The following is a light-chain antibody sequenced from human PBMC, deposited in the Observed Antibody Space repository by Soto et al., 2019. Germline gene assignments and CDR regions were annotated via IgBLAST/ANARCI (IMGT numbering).Light chain of an antibody. V-gene: IGKV3-15*01. CDR1: QSVSRN. J-gene: IGKJ1*01. Sequence: EIVMTQSPATLSLSPGDRAVLSCRASQSVSRNLAWYQHKPGQAPRLLIYDASTRAPGLPDRFSGSGPGTDFTLTISSLQSEDFAVYYCQQYKNWRTFGQGTKVEI. CDR3: QQYKNWRT. CDR2: DAS.